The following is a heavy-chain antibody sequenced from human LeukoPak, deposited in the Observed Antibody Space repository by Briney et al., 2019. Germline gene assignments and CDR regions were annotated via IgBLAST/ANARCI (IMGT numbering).Heavy chain of an antibody. D-gene: IGHD1-1*01. V-gene: IGHV3-23*05. CDR2: IEKNSIGT. CDR1: GFTFSSFA. Sequence: GGSLRLSCAASGFTFSSFAMSLVRQAPGKGLECVSTIEKNSIGTYYADSVKGRVTISRDNSKNTLYLQLSDLRVEDTAIFYCAKREGALLENWQFDLWGRGTLVTVSS. CDR3: AKREGALLENWQFDL. J-gene: IGHJ2*01.